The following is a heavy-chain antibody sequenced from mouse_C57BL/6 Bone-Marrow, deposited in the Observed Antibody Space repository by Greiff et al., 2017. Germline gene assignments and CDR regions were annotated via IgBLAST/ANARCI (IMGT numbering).Heavy chain of an antibody. CDR1: GYAFTNYL. Sequence: LQESGAELVRPGTSVKVSCKASGYAFTNYLIEWVKQRPGQGLEWIGVINPGSGGTNYNEKFKGKATLTADKSSSTAYMQLSSLTSEDSAVYFCARRGIYYDYDEAYWGQGTTLTVSS. CDR3: ARRGIYYDYDEAY. J-gene: IGHJ2*01. V-gene: IGHV1-54*01. D-gene: IGHD2-4*01. CDR2: INPGSGGT.